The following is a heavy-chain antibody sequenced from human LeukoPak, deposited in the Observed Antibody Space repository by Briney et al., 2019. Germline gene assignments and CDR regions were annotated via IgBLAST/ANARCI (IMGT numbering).Heavy chain of an antibody. CDR3: ARDSYGDANFDT. Sequence: GGSLRLSCAASGFTFSTYTMSWVRQAPGKGLEWVSSITASSTSTYYADSVKGRFTISRDISKNAVFLQMNSLRAEDTAVYYCARDSYGDANFDTWGQGTLVTVSS. CDR1: GFTFSTYT. CDR2: ITASSTST. D-gene: IGHD4-17*01. J-gene: IGHJ4*02. V-gene: IGHV3-21*04.